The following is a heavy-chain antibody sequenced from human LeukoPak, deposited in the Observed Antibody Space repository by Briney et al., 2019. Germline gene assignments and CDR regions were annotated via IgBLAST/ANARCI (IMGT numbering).Heavy chain of an antibody. D-gene: IGHD3-10*01. V-gene: IGHV3-33*06. J-gene: IGHJ3*02. CDR3: AKSYYYGSGRYYLSVFDI. CDR2: IWYDGSNK. CDR1: GFTFSSYG. Sequence: GGSLRLSCAASGFTFSSYGMHWVRQAPGKGLEWVAVIWYDGSNKYYADSVKGRFTISRDNSKNTLNLQMNSLRAEDTAVYYCAKSYYYGSGRYYLSVFDIWGQGTMVIVSS.